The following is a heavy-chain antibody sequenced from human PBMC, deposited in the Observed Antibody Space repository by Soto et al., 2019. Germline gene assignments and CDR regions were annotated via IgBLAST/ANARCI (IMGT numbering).Heavy chain of an antibody. D-gene: IGHD2-15*01. CDR3: ARAWGRVFDY. CDR2: IYYSGST. J-gene: IGHJ4*02. CDR1: GGSISSYY. Sequence: QVQLQESGPGLVKPSETLSLTCTVSGGSISSYYWSWIRQPPGKALEWIGYIYYSGSTNYNPSLKSRVTISVDTSKDQFSLKLSSVTAADTAVYYCARAWGRVFDYWGQGTLVTVSS. V-gene: IGHV4-59*01.